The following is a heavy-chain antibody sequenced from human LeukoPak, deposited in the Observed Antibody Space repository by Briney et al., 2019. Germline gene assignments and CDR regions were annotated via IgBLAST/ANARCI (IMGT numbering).Heavy chain of an antibody. Sequence: GGSLRLSCAASGFTFNSYHMNWVRQAPGKGLEWVSSITSSSSYTYYAESVKGRFTISRDNAKNSLYLQMNSLRAEDTAVYYCAELGITMIGGVWGKGTTVTISS. CDR1: GFTFNSYH. V-gene: IGHV3-21*01. D-gene: IGHD3-10*02. CDR2: ITSSSSYT. CDR3: AELGITMIGGV. J-gene: IGHJ6*04.